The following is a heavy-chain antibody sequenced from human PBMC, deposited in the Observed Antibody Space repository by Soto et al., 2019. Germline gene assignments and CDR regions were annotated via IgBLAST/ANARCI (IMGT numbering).Heavy chain of an antibody. V-gene: IGHV5-10-1*01. Sequence: GESRKISCKGSGYSFTSYWISWVRQMPGKGLEWMGRIDPSDSYTNYSPSFQGHVTISADKSISTAYLQWSSLKASDTAMYYCARQGSAYYEFWSGYYYFDYWGQGTLVTLFS. J-gene: IGHJ4*02. CDR2: IDPSDSYT. D-gene: IGHD3-3*01. CDR1: GYSFTSYW. CDR3: ARQGSAYYEFWSGYYYFDY.